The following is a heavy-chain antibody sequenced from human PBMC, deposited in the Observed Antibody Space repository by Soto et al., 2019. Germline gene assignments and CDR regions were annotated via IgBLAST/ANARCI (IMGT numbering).Heavy chain of an antibody. D-gene: IGHD3-3*01. CDR1: GGSISNYY. J-gene: IGHJ4*02. CDR2: IHYSGNT. Sequence: SETLSLTCTVSGGSISNYYWSWIRQPPGKGLEWIGYIHYSGNTKYNPSLKSRVTISTDTSKNQFSLKLSSVTAADTAVYYCARGHYDFWSGYFATIDYWGQGSLVTVSS. V-gene: IGHV4-59*08. CDR3: ARGHYDFWSGYFATIDY.